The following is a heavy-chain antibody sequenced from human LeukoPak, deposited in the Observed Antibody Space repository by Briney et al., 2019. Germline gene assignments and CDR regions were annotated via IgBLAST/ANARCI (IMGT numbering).Heavy chain of an antibody. V-gene: IGHV3-23*01. CDR1: GFTFSSYT. CDR2: IDSSGTKT. Sequence: PGGSLRLSCAASGFTFSSYTMGWVRQAPGKGLAWVSGIDSSGTKTTYADSVKGRFTISRDNPRNTLYLQMNSLRAEDTAVYYCAKDETGFLNYFHYWGQGALVTVSS. CDR3: AKDETGFLNYFHY. D-gene: IGHD3-3*01. J-gene: IGHJ4*02.